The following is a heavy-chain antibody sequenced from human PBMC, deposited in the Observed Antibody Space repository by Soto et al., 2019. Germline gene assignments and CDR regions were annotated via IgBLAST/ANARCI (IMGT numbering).Heavy chain of an antibody. CDR2: IYYSGST. CDR3: ARGGWELKLNWFDP. D-gene: IGHD1-26*01. CDR1: GGSISSYY. Sequence: ETLSLTCPGPGGSISSYYWSWIRQPPGKGLEWIGYIYYSGSTNYNPSLKSRVTISVDTSKNQFSLKLSSVTAADTAVYYCARGGWELKLNWFDPWGQGTLVTVYS. V-gene: IGHV4-59*01. J-gene: IGHJ5*02.